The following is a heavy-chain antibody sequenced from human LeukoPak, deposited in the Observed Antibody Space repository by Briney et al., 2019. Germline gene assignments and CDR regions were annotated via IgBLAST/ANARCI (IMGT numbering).Heavy chain of an antibody. J-gene: IGHJ5*02. CDR3: AREWSVAGTYNWFDP. CDR2: ISSSSSYI. D-gene: IGHD6-19*01. CDR1: GFTFSSYS. Sequence: GGSLRLSCAASGFTFSSYSMNWVRQAPGKGLEWVSSISSSSSYIYYADSVKGRFTISRDNAKNSLYLQMNSLRAEDTAVYYCAREWSVAGTYNWFDPWGQGTLVTVSS. V-gene: IGHV3-21*04.